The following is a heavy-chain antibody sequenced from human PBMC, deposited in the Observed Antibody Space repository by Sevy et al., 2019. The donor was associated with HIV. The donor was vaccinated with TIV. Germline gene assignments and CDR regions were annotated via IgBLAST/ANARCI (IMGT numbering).Heavy chain of an antibody. V-gene: IGHV3-30*18. J-gene: IGHJ4*02. CDR2: ISYDGSNK. Sequence: GGSLRLSCAASGFTFSSYGMHWVRQAPGKGLEWVAVISYDGSNKYYGDSVKGRFTISRDNSKNTLYLQMNSLRAEDTAVYYCAKAGYCSGGSCYFFDYWGQGTLVTVSS. D-gene: IGHD2-15*01. CDR1: GFTFSSYG. CDR3: AKAGYCSGGSCYFFDY.